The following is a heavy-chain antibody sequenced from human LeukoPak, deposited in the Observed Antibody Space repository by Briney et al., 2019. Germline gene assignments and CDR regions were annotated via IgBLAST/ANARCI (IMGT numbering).Heavy chain of an antibody. Sequence: GGSLRLSGAASGFTFSGSAMHWVRQASGKGLEWVGRIRSKANSYATAYAASVKGRFTISRDDSKNTAYLQMNSLKTEDTAVYYCAIGFLDYWGQGTLVTVSS. CDR2: IRSKANSYAT. J-gene: IGHJ4*02. D-gene: IGHD2/OR15-2a*01. CDR1: GFTFSGSA. CDR3: AIGFLDY. V-gene: IGHV3-73*01.